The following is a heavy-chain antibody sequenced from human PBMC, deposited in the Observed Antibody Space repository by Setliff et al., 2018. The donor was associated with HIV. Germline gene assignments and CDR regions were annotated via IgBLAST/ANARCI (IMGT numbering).Heavy chain of an antibody. CDR1: GDTFSNYA. V-gene: IGHV7-4-1*02. CDR2: INTNSGNP. Sequence: ASVKVSCKASGDTFSNYAISWVRQAPGQGLEWMGYINTNSGNPTYAQGFTGRFVFSLDTSVSTAYLQISGLKAEDTAMYYCARGGTHYDFWSGYRLGYVDLWGRGALVT. J-gene: IGHJ2*01. D-gene: IGHD3-3*01. CDR3: ARGGTHYDFWSGYRLGYVDL.